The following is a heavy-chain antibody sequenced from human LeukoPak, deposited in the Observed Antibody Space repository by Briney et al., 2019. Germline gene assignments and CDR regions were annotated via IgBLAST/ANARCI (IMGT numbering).Heavy chain of an antibody. V-gene: IGHV3-48*03. CDR1: GFTFSSYE. D-gene: IGHD3-3*01. Sequence: GGSLRLSCAASGFTFSSYEMNWVRQAPGKGLEWVSYISSSGSTIYYADSVKGRFTISRDNAKNSLYLQMNSLRAEDTAVYYCARSGPGVGWLFSWFDPWGQGTLVTVSS. CDR3: ARSGPGVGWLFSWFDP. CDR2: ISSSGSTI. J-gene: IGHJ5*02.